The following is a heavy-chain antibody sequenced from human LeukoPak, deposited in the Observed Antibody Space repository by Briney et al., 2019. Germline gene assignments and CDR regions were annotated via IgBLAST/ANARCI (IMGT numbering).Heavy chain of an antibody. D-gene: IGHD3-22*01. CDR2: ISSSSSYI. J-gene: IGHJ4*02. Sequence: PGGSLRLSCAASGFTFSSYSMNWVRQAPGKGLEWVSSISSSSSYIYYADSVKGRFTISRDNAKNSLYLQMNSLRAEDTAVYYCASLSYYDSSGYSFDYWGQGTLVTVSS. CDR3: ASLSYYDSSGYSFDY. CDR1: GFTFSSYS. V-gene: IGHV3-21*01.